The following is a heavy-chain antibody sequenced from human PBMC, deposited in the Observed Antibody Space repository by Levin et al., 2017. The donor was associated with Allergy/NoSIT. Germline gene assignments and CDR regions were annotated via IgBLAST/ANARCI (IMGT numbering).Heavy chain of an antibody. V-gene: IGHV3-15*01. CDR3: TTGPWIQLWSAFDI. J-gene: IGHJ3*02. D-gene: IGHD5-18*01. CDR2: IKSKTDGGTT. CDR1: GFTFSNAW. Sequence: SCAASGFTFSNAWMSWVRQAPGKGLEWVGRIKSKTDGGTTDYAAPVKGRFTISRDDSKNTLYLQMNSLKTEDTAVYYCTTGPWIQLWSAFDIWGQGTMVTVSS.